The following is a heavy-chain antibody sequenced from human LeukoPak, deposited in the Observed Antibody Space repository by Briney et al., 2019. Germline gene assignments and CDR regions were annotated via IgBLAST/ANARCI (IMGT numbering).Heavy chain of an antibody. V-gene: IGHV3-23*01. J-gene: IGHJ4*02. CDR3: ARVHLYYYDSSGLDY. Sequence: GGSLRLSCAASGFIFSNYAMSWVRQAPGKGLEWVSAIDSTGAYTWYADSVKGRFTISKDSSKTILYPQMNSLRAEDTAVYYCARVHLYYYDSSGLDYWGQGTLVTVSS. CDR1: GFIFSNYA. CDR2: IDSTGAYT. D-gene: IGHD3-22*01.